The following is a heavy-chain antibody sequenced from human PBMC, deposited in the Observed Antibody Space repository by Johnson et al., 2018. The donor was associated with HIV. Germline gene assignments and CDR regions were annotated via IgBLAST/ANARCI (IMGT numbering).Heavy chain of an antibody. CDR1: GFTFTSYA. Sequence: QVQLVESGGGVVQPGRSLRLSCAASGFTFTSYALHWVRQAPGKGLEWVAFIRYDGSNKYYADSVKGRFTISRDNSKNTLYLQMNSLRAEDTAVYYCAKDPRIAAAGTEGAFDIWGQGTMVTVSS. CDR2: IRYDGSNK. J-gene: IGHJ3*02. V-gene: IGHV3-30*02. CDR3: AKDPRIAAAGTEGAFDI. D-gene: IGHD6-13*01.